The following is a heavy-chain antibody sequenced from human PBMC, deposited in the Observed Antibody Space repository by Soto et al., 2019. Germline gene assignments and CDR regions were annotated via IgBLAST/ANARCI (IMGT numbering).Heavy chain of an antibody. J-gene: IGHJ6*02. CDR3: ARNSYDSSGYWDYYYGMDV. Sequence: RGESLKISCKGSGYSFTSYWIGWVRQMPGKGLEWMGIIYPGDSDTRYSPSFQGQVTISADKSISTAYLQWSSLKASDTAMYYCARNSYDSSGYWDYYYGMDVWGQGTTVTVSS. CDR1: GYSFTSYW. CDR2: IYPGDSDT. V-gene: IGHV5-51*01. D-gene: IGHD3-22*01.